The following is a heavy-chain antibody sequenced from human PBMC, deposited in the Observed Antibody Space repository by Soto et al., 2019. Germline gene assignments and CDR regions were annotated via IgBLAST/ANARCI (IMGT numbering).Heavy chain of an antibody. V-gene: IGHV3-74*01. J-gene: IGHJ5*02. CDR3: ARDQPHNWFDP. Sequence: GGSLRLSCAASGFTFSNYWMHWVRQAPGKGLVWVARVDNDGSSTVYADSVKGRFTISRDNAKNTLHLQMNSLRAEDTAIYYCARDQPHNWFDPWGQGTLVTVS. CDR2: VDNDGSST. CDR1: GFTFSNYW.